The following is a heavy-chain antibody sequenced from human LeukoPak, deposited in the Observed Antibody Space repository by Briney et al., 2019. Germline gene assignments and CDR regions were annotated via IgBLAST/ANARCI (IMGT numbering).Heavy chain of an antibody. CDR2: IGGGGDST. D-gene: IGHD2-8*01. CDR1: GLTFSNYA. V-gene: IGHV3-23*01. J-gene: IGHJ4*02. Sequence: GGSLRLSCAASGLTFSNYAMNWVRQAPGKGLEWVSGIGGGGDSTDYADSVKGRFTISRDNSKNTMYLQMNSLRVEETAVYYCAKDLRGYYRPMDYWGQGTLVTVSS. CDR3: AKDLRGYYRPMDY.